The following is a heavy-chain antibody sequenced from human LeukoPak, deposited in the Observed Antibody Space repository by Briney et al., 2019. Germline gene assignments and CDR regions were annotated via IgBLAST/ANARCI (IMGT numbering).Heavy chain of an antibody. V-gene: IGHV3-23*01. Sequence: QPGGSLRLSCAASGFTFSSYAMGWVRQAAGKGLEWVSVISGSGGSTYYADSVKGRFTISRDNSKNTVYLQMSSLRAEDTAVYYCARGGYESGGTYYVDYWGQGTLVTVSS. CDR2: ISGSGGST. CDR1: GFTFSSYA. D-gene: IGHD3-22*01. J-gene: IGHJ4*02. CDR3: ARGGYESGGTYYVDY.